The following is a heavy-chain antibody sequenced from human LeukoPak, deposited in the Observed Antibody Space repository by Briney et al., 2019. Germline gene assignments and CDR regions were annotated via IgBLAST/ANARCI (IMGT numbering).Heavy chain of an antibody. V-gene: IGHV1-69*13. D-gene: IGHD4-17*01. CDR3: ARGISPGDGDYVGYFDY. Sequence: VKVSCKASGGTFSSYAISWVRQAPGQGLEWMGGIIPIFGTANYAQKFQGRVTITADESTSTAYMELSSLRSEDTAVYYCARGISPGDGDYVGYFDYWGQGTLVTVSS. CDR2: IIPIFGTA. J-gene: IGHJ4*02. CDR1: GGTFSSYA.